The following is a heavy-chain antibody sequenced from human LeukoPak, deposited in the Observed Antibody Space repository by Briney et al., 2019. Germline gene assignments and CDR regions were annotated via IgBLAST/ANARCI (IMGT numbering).Heavy chain of an antibody. V-gene: IGHV4-34*01. CDR3: AREKSVDYYYYYYMDV. Sequence: SETLSLTCAVYGGSFSGYYWSWIRQPPGKGLEWIGEINHGGSTNYNPSLKSRVTILVDTSKNQFSLKLSSVTAADTAVYYCAREKSVDYYYYYYMDVWGKGTTVTVSS. CDR2: INHGGST. J-gene: IGHJ6*03. CDR1: GGSFSGYY.